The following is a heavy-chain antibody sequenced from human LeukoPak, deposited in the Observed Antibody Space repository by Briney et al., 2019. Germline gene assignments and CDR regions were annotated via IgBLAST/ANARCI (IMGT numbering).Heavy chain of an antibody. Sequence: SETLSLTCTVSGGSISSGDYYWSWIRQPPGKGLEWIGYIYYSGSTYYNPSLKSRVTISVDTSKNQFSLKLSSVTAADTAVYYCARGLRQWLETNYYYYYGMDVWSQGTTVTVSS. V-gene: IGHV4-30-4*01. CDR1: GGSISSGDYY. CDR3: ARGLRQWLETNYYYYYGMDV. CDR2: IYYSGST. D-gene: IGHD6-19*01. J-gene: IGHJ6*02.